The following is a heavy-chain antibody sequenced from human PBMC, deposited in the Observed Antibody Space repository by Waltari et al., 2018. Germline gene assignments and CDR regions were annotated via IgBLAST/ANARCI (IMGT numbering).Heavy chain of an antibody. J-gene: IGHJ5*02. Sequence: LEWVSSISSSSSYIYYADSVKGRFTISRDNAKNSLYLQMNSLRAEDTAVYYCARDHDSSGYPRYNWFDPWGQGTLVTVSS. V-gene: IGHV3-21*01. CDR2: ISSSSSYI. D-gene: IGHD3-22*01. CDR3: ARDHDSSGYPRYNWFDP.